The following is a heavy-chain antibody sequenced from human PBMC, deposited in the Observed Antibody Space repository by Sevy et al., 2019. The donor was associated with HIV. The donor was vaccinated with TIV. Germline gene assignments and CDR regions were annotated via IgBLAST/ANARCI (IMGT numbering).Heavy chain of an antibody. D-gene: IGHD3-16*01. CDR3: AKGKDHSDYVRGAFDM. J-gene: IGHJ3*02. Sequence: GGSLRLSCAASGFTFSNSAMNWVRQAPGKGLEWVSVISGSTGRTFYADSVKGLFTISRYNSNNMLYLQMNSLRAEDTAVYHCAKGKDHSDYVRGAFDMWGQGTVVTVSS. CDR2: ISGSTGRT. V-gene: IGHV3-23*01. CDR1: GFTFSNSA.